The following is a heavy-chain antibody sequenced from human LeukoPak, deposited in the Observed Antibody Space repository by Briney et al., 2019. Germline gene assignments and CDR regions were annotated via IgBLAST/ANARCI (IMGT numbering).Heavy chain of an antibody. D-gene: IGHD3-10*01. V-gene: IGHV3-23*01. CDR1: GFTFGSYA. CDR3: AKARFAPSNYYFYSGMDV. CDR2: ISGTGGST. Sequence: GGSLRLSCAASGFTFGSYAMSWVRQAPGKGLEWVSAISGTGGSTYYADSVQGRFTISRDNSKNTLYLQMNSLRADDAALFYCAKARFAPSNYYFYSGMDVWGQGTTVTVSS. J-gene: IGHJ6*02.